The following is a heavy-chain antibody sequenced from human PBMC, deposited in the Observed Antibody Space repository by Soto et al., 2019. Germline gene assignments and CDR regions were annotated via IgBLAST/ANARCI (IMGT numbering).Heavy chain of an antibody. D-gene: IGHD3-22*01. Sequence: SVKVSCKASGGTFSSYAISWVRQAPGQGLEWMGGIIPVFGTANYAQKFQGRVTITADESTSTAYMELSSLRSEDTAVYYCARTYYYDSSGPIQDAFDIWGQGTMVTVSS. V-gene: IGHV1-69*13. CDR3: ARTYYYDSSGPIQDAFDI. J-gene: IGHJ3*02. CDR1: GGTFSSYA. CDR2: IIPVFGTA.